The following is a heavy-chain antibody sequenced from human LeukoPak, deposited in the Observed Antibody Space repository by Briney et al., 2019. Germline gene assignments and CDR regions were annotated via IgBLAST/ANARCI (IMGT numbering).Heavy chain of an antibody. Sequence: GGSLRLSCAASGFTFSSYWMSWVRQAPGNGLEWVANIKQDGSEKYYVDSVKGRFTISRDNAKNSLYLQMSSLRAEDTAVYYCARHNLRGGYYYWGQGTLVTVSS. J-gene: IGHJ4*02. D-gene: IGHD3-22*01. V-gene: IGHV3-7*04. CDR1: GFTFSSYW. CDR2: IKQDGSEK. CDR3: ARHNLRGGYYY.